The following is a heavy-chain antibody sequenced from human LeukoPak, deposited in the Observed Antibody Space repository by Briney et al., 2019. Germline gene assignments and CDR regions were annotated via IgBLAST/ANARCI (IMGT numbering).Heavy chain of an antibody. D-gene: IGHD3-22*01. V-gene: IGHV3-49*01. CDR3: TRDQRPYDSSGYYNY. J-gene: IGHJ4*02. CDR2: IRSKAYGGTT. CDR1: GFTFADYA. Sequence: GSLRLSCTASGFTFADYAMSWFRQAPGQGLEWVGFIRSKAYGGTTEYTASVKGRFTISRDDSKSIAYLQMNSLKTEDTAVYYCTRDQRPYDSSGYYNYWGQGTLVTVSS.